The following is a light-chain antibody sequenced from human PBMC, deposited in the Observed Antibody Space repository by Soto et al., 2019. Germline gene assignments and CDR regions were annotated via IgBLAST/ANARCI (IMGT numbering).Light chain of an antibody. CDR2: DAS. V-gene: IGKV3D-15*01. J-gene: IGKJ4*01. CDR3: QQYDEWPLT. CDR1: QSVGSN. Sequence: EIVMTQSPATLSVSPGERVTLSCRASQSVGSNLAWYQQKPGQAPRVLIYDASTRATVIPPRFSGSGSGTEFTLTISSLQSEDFAIYYCQQYDEWPLTFGGGTKVEIK.